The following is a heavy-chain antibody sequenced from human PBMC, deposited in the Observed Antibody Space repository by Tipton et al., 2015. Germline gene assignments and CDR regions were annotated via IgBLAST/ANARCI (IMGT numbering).Heavy chain of an antibody. CDR3: ARDGPPPFDYVSGEYRQGNPYNGMDV. Sequence: GLVKPSDTPSLTCTVSGGSISRSISSYYWNWIRQPPGRGLEWIGYVYNNGIINDNPSLKSRVTISLDTSKNQFSLRLSSVTAADTAVYYCARDGPPPFDYVSGEYRQGNPYNGMDVWGQGTTVIVSS. CDR1: GGSISRSISSYY. CDR2: VYNNGII. V-gene: IGHV4-59*01. D-gene: IGHD3-16*01. J-gene: IGHJ6*02.